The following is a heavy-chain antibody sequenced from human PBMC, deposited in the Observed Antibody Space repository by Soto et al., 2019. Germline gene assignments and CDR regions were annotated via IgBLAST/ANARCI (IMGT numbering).Heavy chain of an antibody. D-gene: IGHD6-6*01. CDR2: ISYDGSNK. CDR1: GFTFSSYA. V-gene: IGHV3-30-3*01. CDR3: ASISSIAARLYYYYGMDV. Sequence: PGGSLRLSCAASGFTFSSYAMHWVRQAPGKGLERVAVISYDGSNKYYADSVKGRFTISRDNSKNTLYLQMNSLRAEDTAVYYCASISSIAARLYYYYGMDVWGQGTTVTVSS. J-gene: IGHJ6*02.